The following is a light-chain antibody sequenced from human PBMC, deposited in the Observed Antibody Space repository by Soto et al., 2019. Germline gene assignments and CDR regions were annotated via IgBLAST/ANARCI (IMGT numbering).Light chain of an antibody. V-gene: IGKV1-5*03. CDR1: QSISSW. J-gene: IGKJ4*01. CDR2: KAS. CDR3: QQYHSYSLT. Sequence: DIQMTQSPSTLSASVGDRVTITCRASQSISSWLAWYQQKPGKAPKLLIYKASSLESGVPSRFSGSGSGREFTLTISSLQPEEFATYYCQQYHSYSLTLGGGTRVEIK.